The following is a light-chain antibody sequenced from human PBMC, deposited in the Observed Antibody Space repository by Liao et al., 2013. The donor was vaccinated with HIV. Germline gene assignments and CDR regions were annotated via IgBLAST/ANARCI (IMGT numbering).Light chain of an antibody. CDR3: QSADSRGTYV. CDR2: KDS. V-gene: IGLV3-25*03. J-gene: IGLJ1*01. CDR1: ALPKQY. Sequence: SYELTQPPSVSVSPGQTARITCSGDALPKQYAYWYQQKPGQAPVLVIYKDSERPSGISERFSGSSSGTTVTLTISGVQAEDEADYYCQSADSRGTYVFG.